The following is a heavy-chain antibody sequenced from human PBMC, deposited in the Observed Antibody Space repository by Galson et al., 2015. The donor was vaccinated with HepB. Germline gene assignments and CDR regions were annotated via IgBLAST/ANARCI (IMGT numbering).Heavy chain of an antibody. Sequence: SVKVSCKASGGTFSSYAISWVRQAPGQGLEWMGRIIPILGIANYAQKFQGRVTITADKSTSTAYMELSSLRSEDTAVYYCARAGAALCTNWFDPWGQGTLVTVSS. D-gene: IGHD2-8*01. CDR3: ARAGAALCTNWFDP. V-gene: IGHV1-69*04. CDR2: IIPILGIA. J-gene: IGHJ5*02. CDR1: GGTFSSYA.